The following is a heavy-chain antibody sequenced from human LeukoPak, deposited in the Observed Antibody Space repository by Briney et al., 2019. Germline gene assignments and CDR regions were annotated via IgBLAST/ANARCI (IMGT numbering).Heavy chain of an antibody. D-gene: IGHD2-2*01. CDR3: ARGRLGSSTNWGWFDP. CDR2: ICPGDSDT. Sequence: PGESLKISCKGSGYSFTTYWIGWVRQMPGKGLECMGIICPGDSDTRYSPSFQGQVTISADKSISTAYLQWSSLKASDTAIYYCARGRLGSSTNWGWFDPWGQGTLVTVSS. V-gene: IGHV5-51*03. CDR1: GYSFTTYW. J-gene: IGHJ5*02.